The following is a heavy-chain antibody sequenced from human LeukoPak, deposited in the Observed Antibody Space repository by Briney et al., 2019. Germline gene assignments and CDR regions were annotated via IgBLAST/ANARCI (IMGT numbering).Heavy chain of an antibody. CDR1: GFTFSRYS. CDR3: ARDSLEFCGSCYSSAFDI. CDR2: ISSSSSTI. V-gene: IGHV3-48*04. D-gene: IGHD2-15*01. Sequence: PGGSLRLSCAASGFTFSRYSMNWVRQAPGRGLEWVSYISSSSSTIYYADSVKGRFTISRDNAKNSLYLQMNSLRAEDTAVYYCARDSLEFCGSCYSSAFDIWGQGTMVTVSS. J-gene: IGHJ3*02.